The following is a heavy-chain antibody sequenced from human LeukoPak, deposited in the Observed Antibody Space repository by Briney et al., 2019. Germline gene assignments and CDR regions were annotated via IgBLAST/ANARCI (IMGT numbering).Heavy chain of an antibody. D-gene: IGHD5-18*01. J-gene: IGHJ5*02. CDR3: APRGDIEHSYGYGKWFDP. CDR1: GGSFSGYY. CDR2: INHSGST. V-gene: IGHV4-34*01. Sequence: PSETLSLTCAVYGGSFSGYYWSWIRQPSGKGLEWIGEINHSGSTNYNASLKSRVTISVDTSKNQFSPRLSSVTAADTAVYYCAPRGDIEHSYGYGKWFDPWGQGTRVTVSS.